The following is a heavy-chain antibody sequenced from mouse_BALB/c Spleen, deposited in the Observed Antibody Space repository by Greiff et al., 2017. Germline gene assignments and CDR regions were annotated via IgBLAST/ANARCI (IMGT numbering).Heavy chain of an antibody. Sequence: EVMLVESGGGLVQPGGSRKLSCAASGFTFSSFGMHWVRQAPEKGLEWVAYISSGSSTIYYADTVKGRFTISRDNPKNTLFLQMTSLRSEDTAMYYCARSGGLRHFDVWGAGTTVTVSS. D-gene: IGHD2-4*01. J-gene: IGHJ1*01. CDR2: ISSGSSTI. CDR3: ARSGGLRHFDV. V-gene: IGHV5-17*02. CDR1: GFTFSSFG.